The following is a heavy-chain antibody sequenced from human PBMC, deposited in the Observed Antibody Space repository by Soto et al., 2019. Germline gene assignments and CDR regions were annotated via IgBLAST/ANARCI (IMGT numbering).Heavy chain of an antibody. CDR1: GFTFSSYA. CDR3: AKDPIDYYDSSGYYGAAFDI. D-gene: IGHD3-22*01. J-gene: IGHJ3*02. Sequence: GGSLRLSCAASGFTFSSYAMSWVRQAPGKGLEWVSAISGSGGSTYYADSVKGRFTISRDNSKNTLYLQMNSLRAEDTAVYYCAKDPIDYYDSSGYYGAAFDIWGQGTMVTV. V-gene: IGHV3-23*01. CDR2: ISGSGGST.